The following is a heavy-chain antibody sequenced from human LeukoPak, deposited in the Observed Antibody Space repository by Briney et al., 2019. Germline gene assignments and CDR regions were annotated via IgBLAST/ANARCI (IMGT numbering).Heavy chain of an antibody. J-gene: IGHJ4*02. CDR3: AKDSAAVAAKGYFDY. CDR1: GFTFSTYA. D-gene: IGHD6-19*01. Sequence: GGSLRLSCAASGFTFSTYAMSWFRQAPGKGLEWVSAISGSAGSTYYADSVKGRFTISRDDSKNTLYLQMNSLRAEDTALYYCAKDSAAVAAKGYFDYWGQGTLVTVSS. V-gene: IGHV3-23*01. CDR2: ISGSAGST.